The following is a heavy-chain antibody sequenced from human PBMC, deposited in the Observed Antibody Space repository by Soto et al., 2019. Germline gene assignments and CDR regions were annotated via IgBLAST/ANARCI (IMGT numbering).Heavy chain of an antibody. V-gene: IGHV3-30*18. D-gene: IGHD3-22*01. CDR3: AKDDDSSGYYYNYFDY. CDR1: GFTFSSYG. J-gene: IGHJ4*02. Sequence: GGSLRLSCAASGFTFSSYGMHWVRQAPGKGLEWVAVISYDGSNKYYADSVKGRFTISRDDSKNTLYLQMNSLRAEDTAVYYCAKDDDSSGYYYNYFDYWGQGTQVTVSS. CDR2: ISYDGSNK.